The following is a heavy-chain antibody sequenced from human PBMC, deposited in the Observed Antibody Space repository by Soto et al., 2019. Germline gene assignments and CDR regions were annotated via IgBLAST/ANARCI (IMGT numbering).Heavy chain of an antibody. V-gene: IGHV1-69*06. J-gene: IGHJ6*02. Sequence: QVQLVQSGAEVKKPGSSVKVSCKAYGGTFSSYAISWVRQAPGQGLEWMGGIIPIFGTANYAQKFQGRVTITADKSTSTAYMELSSLRSEDTAVYYCARGGDSSSSWGYYYGMDVWGQGTTVTVSS. CDR2: IIPIFGTA. D-gene: IGHD6-6*01. CDR3: ARGGDSSSSWGYYYGMDV. CDR1: GGTFSSYA.